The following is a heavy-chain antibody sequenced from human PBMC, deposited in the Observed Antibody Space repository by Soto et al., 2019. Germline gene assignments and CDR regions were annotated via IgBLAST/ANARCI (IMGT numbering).Heavy chain of an antibody. J-gene: IGHJ6*02. CDR2: IYYSGST. CDR3: ARTKYYYYGMDV. V-gene: IGHV4-59*01. CDR1: GCSIRSYL. Sequence: SSGTLSLTCTVFGCSIRSYLCRWIRQPPGKGLEWIGYIYYSGSTNYNPSLKSRVTISVDTSKNQFSLKLSSVTAADTAVYYCARTKYYYYGMDVWGQGTTVTVSS.